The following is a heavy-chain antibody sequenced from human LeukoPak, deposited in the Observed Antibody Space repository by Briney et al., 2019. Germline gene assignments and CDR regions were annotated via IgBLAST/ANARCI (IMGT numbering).Heavy chain of an antibody. J-gene: IGHJ4*02. CDR2: IKQDGSEK. D-gene: IGHD3-10*01. CDR3: ARDSGRYPDYFDY. Sequence: GGSLRLSCAASGFTFSSYWMSWVRQAPGKGLEWVANIKQDGSEKYYVDSVKGRFTISRDNAKNSLYLQMNSLRAEDTAVYYCARDSGRYPDYFDYWGQGTLVTVSS. V-gene: IGHV3-7*01. CDR1: GFTFSSYW.